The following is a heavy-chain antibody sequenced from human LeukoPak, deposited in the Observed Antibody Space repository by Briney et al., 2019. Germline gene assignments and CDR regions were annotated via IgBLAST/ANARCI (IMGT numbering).Heavy chain of an antibody. Sequence: PAETLSLTCTVSGGSINSTNYYWGRIRQPPGKGLEWIGSIYYSGSPYYNPSLGRLHHISVDTSKNQFSVKLTSVTAADTAVYYCARHDSSGYYPPLDYWVQGTLGTVPS. CDR1: GGSINSTNYY. CDR2: IYYSGSP. CDR3: ARHDSSGYYPPLDY. D-gene: IGHD3-22*01. J-gene: IGHJ4*02. V-gene: IGHV4-39*01.